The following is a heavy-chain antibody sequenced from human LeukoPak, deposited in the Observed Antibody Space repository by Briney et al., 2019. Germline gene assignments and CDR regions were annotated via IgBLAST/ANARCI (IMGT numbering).Heavy chain of an antibody. CDR1: GGSISSYY. CDR3: ARAYYDFWSGYYPIPTVPVYFDY. V-gene: IGHV4-4*07. D-gene: IGHD3-3*01. J-gene: IGHJ4*02. Sequence: SETLSLTCTVSGGSISSYYWSWIRQPAGKGLEWIGRIYTSGSTNYNPSLKSRVTISVDTSKNQFSLKLSSVTAADTAVYYCARAYYDFWSGYYPIPTVPVYFDYWGQGTLVTVSS. CDR2: IYTSGST.